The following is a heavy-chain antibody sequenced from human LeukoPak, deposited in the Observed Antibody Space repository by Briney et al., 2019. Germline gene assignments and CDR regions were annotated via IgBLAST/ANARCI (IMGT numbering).Heavy chain of an antibody. CDR2: ISSGSSTI. V-gene: IGHV3-48*04. D-gene: IGHD2-21*01. Sequence: PGGSLRLSCAASGFSFNAYSMNWVRQAPGKGLEWLSYISSGSSTIYYADSVKGRFTVSRDNAKETLYLQLDSLRGEDTGIYYCAIDLIDGLPDYFDYWGQGTLATVSS. CDR1: GFSFNAYS. J-gene: IGHJ4*02. CDR3: AIDLIDGLPDYFDY.